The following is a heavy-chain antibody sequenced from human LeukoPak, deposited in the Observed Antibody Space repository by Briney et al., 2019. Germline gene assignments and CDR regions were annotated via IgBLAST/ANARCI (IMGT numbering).Heavy chain of an antibody. CDR3: ARTQYCSGGSCYRHYYYYMDV. Sequence: SETLSLTCAVYGGSFSGYYWSWIRQPPGKGLEWIGEINHSGSTNYNPSLKSRVTISVDTSKNEFSLKLSSVTAADTAVYYCARTQYCSGGSCYRHYYYYMDVWGKGTTVTISS. V-gene: IGHV4-34*01. D-gene: IGHD2-15*01. CDR1: GGSFSGYY. J-gene: IGHJ6*03. CDR2: INHSGST.